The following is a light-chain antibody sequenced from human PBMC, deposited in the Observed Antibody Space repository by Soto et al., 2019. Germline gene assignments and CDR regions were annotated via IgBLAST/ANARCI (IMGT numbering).Light chain of an antibody. CDR3: QQRHMWPIT. CDR1: QSFRGL. J-gene: IGKJ5*01. V-gene: IGKV3-11*01. Sequence: EIVLTQSPGTLSLSPGERATLSCRASQSFRGLLAWYQQKPGQAPRLLIYDAYNRATGIPPRLSGSGSGTDFTLTISSLEPEDSAVYYCQQRHMWPITFGQGTRLEI. CDR2: DAY.